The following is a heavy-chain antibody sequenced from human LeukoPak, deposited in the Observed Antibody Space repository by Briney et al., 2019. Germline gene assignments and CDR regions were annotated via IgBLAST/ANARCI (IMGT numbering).Heavy chain of an antibody. Sequence: GGSLRLSCAASGFTFSSYSMNWVRQAPGKGLEWVSSISSSSSYIYYADSVKGRFTISRDNAKNSLYLQMNSLRAEDTAVYYCARVLHQLLFSYYYYMDVWGKGTTVTVSS. CDR3: ARVLHQLLFSYYYYMDV. V-gene: IGHV3-21*01. CDR1: GFTFSSYS. J-gene: IGHJ6*03. D-gene: IGHD2-2*01. CDR2: ISSSSSYI.